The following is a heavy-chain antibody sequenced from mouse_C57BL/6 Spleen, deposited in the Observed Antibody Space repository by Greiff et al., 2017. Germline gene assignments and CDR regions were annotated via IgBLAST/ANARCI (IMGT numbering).Heavy chain of an antibody. CDR3: ASGSSSLDY. J-gene: IGHJ2*01. V-gene: IGHV1-69*01. CDR1: GYTFTSYW. CDR2: IDPSDSYT. Sequence: VQLQQPGAELVMPGASVKLSCKASGYTFTSYWMHWVKQRPGQGLEWIGEIDPSDSYTNYKQKFKGKSTLTVDKSSSTSYMQLSSLTSEDSAVYYCASGSSSLDYWGQGTTLTVSS. D-gene: IGHD1-1*01.